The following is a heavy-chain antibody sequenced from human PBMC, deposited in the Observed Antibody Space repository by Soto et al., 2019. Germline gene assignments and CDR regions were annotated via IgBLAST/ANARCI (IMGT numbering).Heavy chain of an antibody. J-gene: IGHJ5*02. V-gene: IGHV3-23*01. CDR3: AREGALKPFSS. CDR2: IDGSGGTT. Sequence: GGSLRLSCAASGFPFSSTDMTWVRQAPGKGLEWVSTIDGSGGTTYYADSVKGRFTISRDNSKNSVYLQMDSLRVEDTAVYYCAREGALKPFSSWGQGALVTVSS. CDR1: GFPFSSTD.